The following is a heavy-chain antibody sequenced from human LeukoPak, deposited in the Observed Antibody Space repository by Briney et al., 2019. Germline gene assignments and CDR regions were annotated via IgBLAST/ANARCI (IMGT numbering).Heavy chain of an antibody. CDR1: GYTFTSYG. CDR2: ISAYNGNT. D-gene: IGHD1-26*01. J-gene: IGHJ3*02. Sequence: ASVKVSCKASGYTFTSYGISWVRQAPGQGLEWMGWISAYNGNTNYAQKLQGRVTMTTDTSTSTAYVELRSLRSDDTAVYYCASSGSYSTYDAFDIWGQGTMVTVSS. CDR3: ASSGSYSTYDAFDI. V-gene: IGHV1-18*01.